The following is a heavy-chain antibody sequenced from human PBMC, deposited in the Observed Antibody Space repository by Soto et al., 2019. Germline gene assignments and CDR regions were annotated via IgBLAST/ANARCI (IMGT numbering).Heavy chain of an antibody. Sequence: ASVKVSCKASGYTFTSYGISWVRQAPGQGLEWMGWISAYNGNTNYAQKLQGRVTMTTDTSTSTAHMELRSLRSDDTAVYYCARKWELLLGYFDYWGQGTLVTVSS. CDR1: GYTFTSYG. D-gene: IGHD1-26*01. V-gene: IGHV1-18*04. CDR3: ARKWELLLGYFDY. J-gene: IGHJ4*02. CDR2: ISAYNGNT.